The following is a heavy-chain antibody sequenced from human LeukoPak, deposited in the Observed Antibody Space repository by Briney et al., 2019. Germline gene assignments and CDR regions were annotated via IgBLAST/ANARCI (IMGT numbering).Heavy chain of an antibody. J-gene: IGHJ4*02. CDR3: ARRRDLYSGSYYPFDY. Sequence: GESLKISCKGSGYSFTSYWIGWVRQMPGKGLEWMGIIYPGDSDTRYSPSFQGQVTISTDKSISTAYLQWSSLKASDTAMYYCARRRDLYSGSYYPFDYWGQGTLVTVSS. CDR2: IYPGDSDT. CDR1: GYSFTSYW. V-gene: IGHV5-51*01. D-gene: IGHD1-26*01.